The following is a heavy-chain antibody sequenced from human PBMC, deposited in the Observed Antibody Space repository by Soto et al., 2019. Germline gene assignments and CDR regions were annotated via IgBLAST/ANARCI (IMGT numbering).Heavy chain of an antibody. CDR1: GYSFTSYW. CDR2: IYPGDSDI. J-gene: IGHJ3*02. D-gene: IGHD2-8*01. V-gene: IGHV5-51*01. CDR3: ARLRRCYLDDAFEI. Sequence: PGESLKISCKVSGYSFTSYWIVWVRQMPGKGLEWMGIIYPGDSDIRYSPSFQGLVTFSVDKSLSTAYLQWSSLKASDTAMYYCARLRRCYLDDAFEIWCQGTMLTVSS.